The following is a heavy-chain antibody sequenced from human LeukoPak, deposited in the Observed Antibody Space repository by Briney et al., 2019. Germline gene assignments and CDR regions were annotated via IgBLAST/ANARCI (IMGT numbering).Heavy chain of an antibody. CDR1: GFNFKNYD. V-gene: IGHV3-13*01. CDR2: IGTVADT. CDR3: ARGWGGHGRSWGALDF. D-gene: IGHD3-16*01. J-gene: IGHJ4*02. Sequence: GGSQRLSCAASGFNFKNYDFHWVRQVAGKRLEWVAGIGTVADTFYPDSVMGRFTISRENAKNSFYLQMNSLRAGDTAVYYCARGWGGHGRSWGALDFWGQGILVTVSS.